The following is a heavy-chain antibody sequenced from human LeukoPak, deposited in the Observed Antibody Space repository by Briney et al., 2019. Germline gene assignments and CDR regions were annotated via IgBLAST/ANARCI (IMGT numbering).Heavy chain of an antibody. J-gene: IGHJ5*02. V-gene: IGHV1-69*13. Sequence: EASVKVSCKASGSTFSSYAISWVRQAPGQGLEWMGGIIPIFGTANYAQKFQGRVTITADESTSTAYMELSSLRSEDTAVYYCAREGDPYYYDSSGQNWFDPWGQGTLVTVSS. CDR2: IIPIFGTA. D-gene: IGHD3-22*01. CDR3: AREGDPYYYDSSGQNWFDP. CDR1: GSTFSSYA.